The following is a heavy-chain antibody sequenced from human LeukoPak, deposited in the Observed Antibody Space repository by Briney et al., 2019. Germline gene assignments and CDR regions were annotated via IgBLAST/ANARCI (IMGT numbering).Heavy chain of an antibody. Sequence: ASVKVSCKVSGYTLTELSMHWVRQAPGKGLEWMGGFDPEDGETIYAQKFQGRVTMTEDTSTDTAYMELRSLRSDDTAVYYCARAWTMVRGVIGWFDPWGQGTLVTVSS. D-gene: IGHD3-10*01. CDR2: FDPEDGET. CDR3: ARAWTMVRGVIGWFDP. CDR1: GYTLTELS. V-gene: IGHV1-24*01. J-gene: IGHJ5*02.